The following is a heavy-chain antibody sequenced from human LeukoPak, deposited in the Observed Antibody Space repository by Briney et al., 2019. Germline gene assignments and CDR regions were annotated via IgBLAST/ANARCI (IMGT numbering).Heavy chain of an antibody. V-gene: IGHV3-30*18. D-gene: IGHD5-18*01. CDR3: AKVEGYFPHYFDY. J-gene: IGHJ4*02. CDR2: ISYDGSNK. Sequence: GRSLRLSCAASGFTFSSYGMHWVRQAPGKGLEWVAVISYDGSNKYYADSVKGRFTISRDNSKNTLYLQMNSLRAEDTAVYYCAKVEGYFPHYFDYWGQGTLVTVSS. CDR1: GFTFSSYG.